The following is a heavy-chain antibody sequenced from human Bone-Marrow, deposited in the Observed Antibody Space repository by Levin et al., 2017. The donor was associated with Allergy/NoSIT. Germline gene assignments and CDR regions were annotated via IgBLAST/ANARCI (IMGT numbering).Heavy chain of an antibody. CDR1: GGSFSGYY. Sequence: SETLSLTCAVYGGSFSGYYWSWIRQPPGKGLEWIGEINHSGSTNYNPSLKSRVTISVDTSKNQFSLKLSSVTAADTAVYYCARGPGEMGSFDPWGQGTLVTVSS. V-gene: IGHV4-34*01. J-gene: IGHJ5*02. D-gene: IGHD7-27*01. CDR2: INHSGST. CDR3: ARGPGEMGSFDP.